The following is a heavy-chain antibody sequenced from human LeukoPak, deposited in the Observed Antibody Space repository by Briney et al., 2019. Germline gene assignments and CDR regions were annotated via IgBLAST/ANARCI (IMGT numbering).Heavy chain of an antibody. CDR3: ARHFYSNYGDYYYYMDV. V-gene: IGHV3-53*01. CDR2: IYSGDIT. D-gene: IGHD4-11*01. Sequence: PGGSLRLSCAASGFAVSNNYMSWVRQAPGKGLEWVSIIYSGDITKYVDSVKGRFTISRDNAKNSLYLQMNSLRAEDTALYHCARHFYSNYGDYYYYMDVWGKGTTVTVSS. J-gene: IGHJ6*03. CDR1: GFAVSNNY.